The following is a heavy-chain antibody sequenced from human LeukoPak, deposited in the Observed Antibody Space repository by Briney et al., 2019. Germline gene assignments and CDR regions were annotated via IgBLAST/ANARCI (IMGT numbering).Heavy chain of an antibody. D-gene: IGHD5-12*01. CDR3: ARRGYSGYDQPDY. V-gene: IGHV1-69*13. J-gene: IGHJ4*02. Sequence: ASVKVSCKASGGTFSSYAISWVRQAPGQGLEWMGGIIPIFGTANYAQKFQGRVTITADESTSTAYMELSSLRPEDTAVYYCARRGYSGYDQPDYWGQGTLVTVSS. CDR2: IIPIFGTA. CDR1: GGTFSSYA.